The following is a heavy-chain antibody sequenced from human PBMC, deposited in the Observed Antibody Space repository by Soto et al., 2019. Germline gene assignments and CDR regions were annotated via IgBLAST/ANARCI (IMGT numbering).Heavy chain of an antibody. Sequence: PGESLKISCKGSGYSFTSYSFTSYWITWVRQMPGKGLEWMGRIDPSDSYTNYSPSFQGHVTMSADKSISTAYLQWSSLKASDTALYYCASSPRGHCSGGSCYSGFDYWGQGTLVTV. CDR2: IDPSDSYT. CDR1: GYSFTSYSFTSYW. CDR3: ASSPRGHCSGGSCYSGFDY. J-gene: IGHJ4*02. V-gene: IGHV5-10-1*01. D-gene: IGHD2-15*01.